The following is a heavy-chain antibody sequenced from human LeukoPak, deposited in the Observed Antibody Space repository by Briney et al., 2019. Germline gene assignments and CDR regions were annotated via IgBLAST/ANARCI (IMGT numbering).Heavy chain of an antibody. D-gene: IGHD6-19*01. J-gene: IGHJ6*03. CDR3: ARDYRQWLVFYYMDV. Sequence: GGSLRLSCAASGFTFSSYSMNWVRQAPGKGLEWVSFISTSSSYIHNADSVKGRFTISRDNAKNSLYLQMNSLRAEDTAVYYCARDYRQWLVFYYMDVWGKGTTVTVSS. CDR2: ISTSSSYI. V-gene: IGHV3-21*01. CDR1: GFTFSSYS.